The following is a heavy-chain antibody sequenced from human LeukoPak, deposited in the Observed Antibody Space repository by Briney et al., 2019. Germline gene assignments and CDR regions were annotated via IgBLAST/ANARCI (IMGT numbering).Heavy chain of an antibody. V-gene: IGHV4-34*01. J-gene: IGHJ4*02. D-gene: IGHD1-14*01. CDR1: GGSFSGYY. CDR3: ARGLDYRIFDY. CDR2: INHSGST. Sequence: SETLSLTCAVYGGSFSGYYWSWIRQPPGKGLEWIGEINHSGSTNYNPSLKSRVTISVDTSKNQFSLKLSSVTAADTAVYYCARGLDYRIFDYWGQGTLVTVSS.